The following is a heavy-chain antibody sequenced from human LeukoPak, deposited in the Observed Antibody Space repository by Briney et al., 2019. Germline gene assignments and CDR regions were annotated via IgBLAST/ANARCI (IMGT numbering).Heavy chain of an antibody. CDR2: IHYTGIT. Sequence: KPSETLSLTCIVSGGSMNNYYWSWIRQPPGKGLEWIAYIHYTGITNYNPFLKSRVTISLDTSKNQFSLKLNSVTAADTAFYYCARILEGSGAAFDIWGQGTMVIVSS. CDR1: GGSMNNYY. D-gene: IGHD1-26*01. J-gene: IGHJ3*02. V-gene: IGHV4-59*01. CDR3: ARILEGSGAAFDI.